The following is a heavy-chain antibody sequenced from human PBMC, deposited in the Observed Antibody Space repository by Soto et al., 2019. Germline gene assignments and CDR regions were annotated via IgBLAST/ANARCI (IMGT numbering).Heavy chain of an antibody. CDR2: INHSGST. V-gene: IGHV4-34*01. CDR3: ASRDV. Sequence: SETLSLTCVVSGGSFSTYYYNWIRQSPGKGLEWIGEINHSGSTNYNPSLKSRVTISVDTSKNQFSLKLSSVTAADTAVYYCASRDVWGQGTTVTV. J-gene: IGHJ6*02. CDR1: GGSFSTYY.